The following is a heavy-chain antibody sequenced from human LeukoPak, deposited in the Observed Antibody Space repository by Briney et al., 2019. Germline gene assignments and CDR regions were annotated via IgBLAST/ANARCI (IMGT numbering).Heavy chain of an antibody. V-gene: IGHV1-69*05. CDR3: ARIGSYLNYGGAFDI. CDR2: IIPIFGTA. D-gene: IGHD1-7*01. CDR1: GGTFSSYA. Sequence: SVKVSCKASGGTFSSYAISWVRQAPGQGLEWMGGIIPIFGTANYAQKFQGSVTITTDESTSKAYMELSSLRSEDTAVYYCARIGSYLNYGGAFDIWGQGTMVTVSS. J-gene: IGHJ3*02.